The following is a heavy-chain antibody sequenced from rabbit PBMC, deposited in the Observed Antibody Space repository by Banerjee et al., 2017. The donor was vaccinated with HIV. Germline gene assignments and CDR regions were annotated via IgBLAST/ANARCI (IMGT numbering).Heavy chain of an antibody. CDR3: ARVFSSGWGYYFNL. Sequence: QEQLVESGGGLVTLGGSLKLSCKASGIDFSSYGISWVRQAPGKGLEWIAYIYPDYGSTDYASWVNGRFTISLDNAQNTVFLQMTSLTAADTATYFCARVFSSGWGYYFNLWGPGTLVTVS. V-gene: IGHV1S47*01. CDR1: GIDFSSYG. D-gene: IGHD4-1*01. CDR2: IYPDYGST. J-gene: IGHJ4*01.